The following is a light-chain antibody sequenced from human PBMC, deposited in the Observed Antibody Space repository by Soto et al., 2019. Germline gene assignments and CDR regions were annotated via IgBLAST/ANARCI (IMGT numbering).Light chain of an antibody. CDR3: QQYNSYSRT. CDR2: GAS. V-gene: IGKV3-15*01. J-gene: IGKJ1*01. CDR1: QSVSSN. Sequence: EIGMTRSPSTLSVSPVERATLSCRASQSVSSNLAWYQQKPGQAPRLLIYGASTRATGIPARFSGSGSGTEFTLTISSLQSEDFATYYCQQYNSYSRTFGQGTKVDI.